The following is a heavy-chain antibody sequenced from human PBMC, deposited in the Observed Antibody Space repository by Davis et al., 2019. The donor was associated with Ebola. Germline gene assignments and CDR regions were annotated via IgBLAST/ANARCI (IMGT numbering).Heavy chain of an antibody. D-gene: IGHD3-3*01. CDR3: ARGADDFWSGGTYRYYDLDV. Sequence: SVKVSCKVSGYTFTSLGTSWVRQVPGQGLEWMGGIIPMFATASYAQKFQGRVTITADKSTSTAYMEVSSLRSEDTAVYYCARGADDFWSGGTYRYYDLDVWGLGTMVTVSS. CDR1: GYTFTSLG. CDR2: IIPMFATA. J-gene: IGHJ6*02. V-gene: IGHV1-69*06.